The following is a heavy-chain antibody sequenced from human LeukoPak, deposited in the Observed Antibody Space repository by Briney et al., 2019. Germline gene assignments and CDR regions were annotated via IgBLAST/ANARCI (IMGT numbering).Heavy chain of an antibody. D-gene: IGHD2-15*01. CDR1: LYTFTSYA. CDR2: INATGASS. CDR3: SRDNSLQDLAWWFDP. V-gene: IGHV1-46*01. J-gene: IGHJ5*02. Sequence: GSVKVSCKASLYTFTSYAMNWVRQAPGQGVESVGLINATGASSWSAQTFRGGVTLTRDTSPRTDCMEMRRLRAQSTAVFIFSRDNSLQDLAWWFDPWGQGTLVIVSS.